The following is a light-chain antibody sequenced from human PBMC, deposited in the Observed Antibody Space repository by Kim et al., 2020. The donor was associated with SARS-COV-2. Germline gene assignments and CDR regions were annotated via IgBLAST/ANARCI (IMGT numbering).Light chain of an antibody. Sequence: GKRVTISCSGSSSNIGSNTVNGYQKLPRTAPKVVMYVDNLRPSGVPDRYSGSKSGTSASMAISGLQSEDEADYYCAAWDDSLNSPVFGEGTQLTVL. CDR3: AAWDDSLNSPV. CDR1: SSNIGSNT. V-gene: IGLV1-44*01. J-gene: IGLJ2*01. CDR2: VDN.